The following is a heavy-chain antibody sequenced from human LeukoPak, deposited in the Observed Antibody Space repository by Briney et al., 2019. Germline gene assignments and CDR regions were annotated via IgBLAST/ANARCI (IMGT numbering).Heavy chain of an antibody. CDR1: GFTFSSYS. CDR3: ARDIAVADDYFDY. Sequence: GGSLRLSCAASGFTFSSYSRSWVRQAPGKGLEWVSSISSSSYIYYADSVKRRFTISRDNAKNSLYLQMNSLRAEDTAVYYCARDIAVADDYFDYWGQGTLVTVSS. D-gene: IGHD6-19*01. CDR2: ISSSSYI. V-gene: IGHV3-21*01. J-gene: IGHJ4*02.